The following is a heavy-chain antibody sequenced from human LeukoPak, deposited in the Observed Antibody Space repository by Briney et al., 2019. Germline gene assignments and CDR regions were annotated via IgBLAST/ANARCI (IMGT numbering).Heavy chain of an antibody. CDR1: GYTFLSYD. CDR2: MNPNSGIT. CDR3: ARGLYYYDSNGRTPYDY. V-gene: IGHV1-8*01. Sequence: ASVKVSCKASGYTFLSYDINWVRQATGQGLEWLGWMNPNSGITGYAQKFQGRVSMTRNTSISTAYMELSSLKSEDTAVYYCARGLYYYDSNGRTPYDYWGQGTLVTVSS. D-gene: IGHD3-22*01. J-gene: IGHJ4*02.